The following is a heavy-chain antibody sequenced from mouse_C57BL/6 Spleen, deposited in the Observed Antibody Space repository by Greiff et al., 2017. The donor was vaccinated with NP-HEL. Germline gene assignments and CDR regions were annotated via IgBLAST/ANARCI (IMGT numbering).Heavy chain of an antibody. CDR2: IDPSDSYT. Sequence: QVQLKQPGAELVRPGTSVTLSCKASGYTFTSYWMHWVKQRPGQGLEWIGVIDPSDSYTNYNQKFKGKATLTVDTSSSTAYMQLSSLTSEDSAVYYCARGETGTSFDYGGQGTTLTVSS. D-gene: IGHD4-1*01. CDR1: GYTFTSYW. CDR3: ARGETGTSFDY. V-gene: IGHV1-59*01. J-gene: IGHJ2*01.